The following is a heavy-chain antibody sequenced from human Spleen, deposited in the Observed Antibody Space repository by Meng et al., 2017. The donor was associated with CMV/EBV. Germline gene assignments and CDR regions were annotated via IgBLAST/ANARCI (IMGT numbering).Heavy chain of an antibody. D-gene: IGHD3-16*01. CDR1: GDSIISYY. V-gene: IGHV4-59*01. CDR2: ISWSGST. Sequence: SETLSLTCIVSGDSIISYYWSWIRQPPGKRLEWIGAISWSGSTNHNPSLKSRVTTSADTDKNQFSLKLSSVTAADTAVYYCARDGALGSFDIWGQGTMVTVSS. J-gene: IGHJ3*02. CDR3: ARDGALGSFDI.